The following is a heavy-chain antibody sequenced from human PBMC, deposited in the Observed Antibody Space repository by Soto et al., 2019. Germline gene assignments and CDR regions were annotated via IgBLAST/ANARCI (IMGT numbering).Heavy chain of an antibody. CDR1: GGTFSSYA. Sequence: ASVKVSCKASGGTFSSYAISWVRQAPGQGLEWMGGIIPIFGTANYAQKFQGRVTITADESTSTAYMELSSLRSEDTAVYYCARIVGAPGYYYYYGMDVWGQGTTVTVSS. V-gene: IGHV1-69*13. J-gene: IGHJ6*02. CDR2: IIPIFGTA. D-gene: IGHD1-26*01. CDR3: ARIVGAPGYYYYYGMDV.